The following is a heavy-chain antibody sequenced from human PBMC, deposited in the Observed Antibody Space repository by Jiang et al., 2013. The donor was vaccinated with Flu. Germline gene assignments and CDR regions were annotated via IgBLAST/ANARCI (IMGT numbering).Heavy chain of an antibody. CDR2: INTNTGNP. Sequence: QSGSELKKPGASVKVSCKASGYAFTSYAMNWVRQAPGQGLEWMGWINTNTGNPTYAQGFTGRFVFSLDTSVSTAYLQISSLKAEDTAVYYCARGLASGHYYYYGMDVWGQGTTVTVSS. D-gene: IGHD3-16*01. CDR1: GYAFTSYA. V-gene: IGHV7-4-1*02. J-gene: IGHJ6*02. CDR3: ARGLASGHYYYYGMDV.